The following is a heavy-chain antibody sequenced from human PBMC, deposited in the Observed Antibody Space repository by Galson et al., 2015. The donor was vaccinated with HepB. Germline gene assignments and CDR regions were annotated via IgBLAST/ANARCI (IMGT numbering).Heavy chain of an antibody. V-gene: IGHV1-3*01. CDR2: INAGNGNT. Sequence: SVKVSCKASGYTFTSYAMHWVRQAPGQRLEWMGWINAGNGNTKYSQKFQGRVTITRDTSASTAYMELSSLRSEDTAVYYCARFRFRTYSSGWYTFDYWGQGTLVTVSS. J-gene: IGHJ4*02. CDR1: GYTFTSYA. D-gene: IGHD6-19*01. CDR3: ARFRFRTYSSGWYTFDY.